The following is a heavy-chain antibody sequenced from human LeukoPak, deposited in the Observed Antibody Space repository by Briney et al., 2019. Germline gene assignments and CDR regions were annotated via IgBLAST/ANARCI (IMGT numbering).Heavy chain of an antibody. CDR1: GFTFSSYA. CDR2: ISGSGGST. CDR3: AQDMGYCSGGSCDY. Sequence: GGSLRLSCAASGFTFSSYAMSWVRQAPGKGLEWVSAISGSGGSTYYADSVKGRFTISRDNSKNTLYLQMNSLRAEDTAVYYCAQDMGYCSGGSCDYWGQGTLVTVSS. J-gene: IGHJ4*02. D-gene: IGHD2-15*01. V-gene: IGHV3-23*01.